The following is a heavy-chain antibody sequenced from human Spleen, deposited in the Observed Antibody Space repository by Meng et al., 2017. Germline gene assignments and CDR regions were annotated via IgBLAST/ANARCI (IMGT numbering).Heavy chain of an antibody. J-gene: IGHJ4*02. D-gene: IGHD6-25*01. CDR1: GYTFTSYD. CDR2: MNPNSGNT. Sequence: ASVKVSCKASGYTFTSYDINWVRQATGQGLEWMGWMNPNSGNTGYAQKLQGRVTMTGDTSISTAYMELSGLRSDDTAMYYCARDEDISAARKLFGDYWGQGTLVTVPS. CDR3: ARDEDISAARKLFGDY. V-gene: IGHV1-8*01.